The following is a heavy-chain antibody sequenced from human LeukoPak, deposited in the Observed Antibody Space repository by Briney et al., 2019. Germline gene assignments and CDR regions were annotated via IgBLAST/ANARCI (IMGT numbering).Heavy chain of an antibody. J-gene: IGHJ4*02. CDR2: IRSSSYI. CDR1: GFIFSASG. V-gene: IGHV3-21*01. CDR3: AKGNDILTL. D-gene: IGHD3-9*01. Sequence: GGSLTLSCAGSGFIFSASGMSWVRQLPGKGLEWVSSIRSSSYIFYTDSVKGRFTISRDNTKNSLYLHMNSLRVEDTALYYCAKGNDILTLWGQGTLVTVSS.